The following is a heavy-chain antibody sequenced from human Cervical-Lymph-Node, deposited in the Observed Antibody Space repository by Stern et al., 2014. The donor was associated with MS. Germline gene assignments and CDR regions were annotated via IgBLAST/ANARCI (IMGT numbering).Heavy chain of an antibody. CDR1: GFTFSSYG. J-gene: IGHJ5*02. D-gene: IGHD2-15*01. Sequence: QVQLVESGGGVVQPGRSLRLSCAASGFTFSSYGMHWVRQAPGKGLEWGAGIWYDGNNKYYADSVKGRFTISRDNSKNTLYLQMNSLRDEDTAVYYCARDPWGYCSGGSCYSGYFDPWGQGTLVTVSS. CDR2: IWYDGNNK. CDR3: ARDPWGYCSGGSCYSGYFDP. V-gene: IGHV3-33*01.